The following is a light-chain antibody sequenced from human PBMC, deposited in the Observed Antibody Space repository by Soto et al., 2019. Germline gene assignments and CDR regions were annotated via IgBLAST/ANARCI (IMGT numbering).Light chain of an antibody. CDR2: DDS. CDR3: KVWDSSSDHYV. CDR1: NIGSKS. Sequence: SYELTQPPSVSVAPGQTARITCGGNNIGSKSVHWYQQKPGQAPVLVVYDDSDRPSGIPERFSGSNSGNTATLTISRVEARDEAEYSSKVWDSSSDHYVFGTATKVTVL. V-gene: IGLV3-21*02. J-gene: IGLJ1*01.